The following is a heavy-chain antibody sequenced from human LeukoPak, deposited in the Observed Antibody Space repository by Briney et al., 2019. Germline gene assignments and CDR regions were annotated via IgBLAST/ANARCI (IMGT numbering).Heavy chain of an antibody. D-gene: IGHD4/OR15-4a*01. J-gene: IGHJ4*02. CDR1: GFTFSSYV. CDR2: ISGDGTKK. CDR3: AKDDYGDFPWYLES. V-gene: IGHV3-30*18. Sequence: GKSLRLSCAASGFTFSSYVMHWVRQAPGKGLQWVALISGDGTKKYYADSVRGRFTISRDNSKNTLFLQMNRLTPDDTALYYCAKDDYGDFPWYLESWGPGILVTVSS.